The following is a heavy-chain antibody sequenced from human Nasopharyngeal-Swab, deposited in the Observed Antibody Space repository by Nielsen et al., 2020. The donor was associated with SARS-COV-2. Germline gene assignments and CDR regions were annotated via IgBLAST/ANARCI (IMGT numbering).Heavy chain of an antibody. J-gene: IGHJ4*02. CDR2: IKQDGSEK. CDR3: ARGRDFWSGYYLDY. D-gene: IGHD3-3*01. Sequence: GSLKISCAASGFTFSSYWMSWVRQAPGKGLEWVADIKQDGSEKYYVDSVKGRFTISRDNAKNSLYLQMNSLRAEDTAVYYCARGRDFWSGYYLDYWGQGTLVTVSS. V-gene: IGHV3-7*04. CDR1: GFTFSSYW.